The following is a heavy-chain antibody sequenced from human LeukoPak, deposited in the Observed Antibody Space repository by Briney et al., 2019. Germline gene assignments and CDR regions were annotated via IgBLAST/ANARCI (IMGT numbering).Heavy chain of an antibody. D-gene: IGHD1-26*01. CDR1: GCTFTSYY. V-gene: IGHV1-46*01. J-gene: IGHJ5*02. CDR2: INPTGGST. Sequence: ASVKVSCKASGCTFTSYYMHWVRQAPGQGLEWMGLINPTGGSTGYAQKFQGRVTMTRDMSTSTDYMELSSLRSEDTAIYYCAGDNSVGDNAWWFDPWGQGTLVTVSS. CDR3: AGDNSVGDNAWWFDP.